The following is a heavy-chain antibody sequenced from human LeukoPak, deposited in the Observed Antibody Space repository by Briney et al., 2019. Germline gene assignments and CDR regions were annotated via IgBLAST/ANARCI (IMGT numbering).Heavy chain of an antibody. Sequence: ASVKVSSKASGYTFTGYYMHWVRQAPGQGLEWMGWINPNSGGTNYAQKFQGRVTMTRDTSISTAYMELSRLRSDDTAVYYCATSRGYCSSTSCRDDYYFDYWGQGTLVTVSS. CDR2: INPNSGGT. V-gene: IGHV1-2*02. CDR1: GYTFTGYY. CDR3: ATSRGYCSSTSCRDDYYFDY. J-gene: IGHJ4*02. D-gene: IGHD2-2*01.